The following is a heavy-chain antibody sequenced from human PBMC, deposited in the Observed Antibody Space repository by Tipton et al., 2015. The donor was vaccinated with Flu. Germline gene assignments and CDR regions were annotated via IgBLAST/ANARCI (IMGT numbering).Heavy chain of an antibody. D-gene: IGHD2-15*01. CDR1: GGSISSGGYY. J-gene: IGHJ4*02. Sequence: TLSLTCTVSGGSISSGGYYWSWIRQHPGKGLEWIGYIYNSESTYYSPSLQSRVTISVDTSMNQFSLKLTSVTAADSAVYYCARYVTDYGSLAYFDYWGQGTLVAVSS. V-gene: IGHV4-31*03. CDR3: ARYVTDYGSLAYFDY. CDR2: IYNSEST.